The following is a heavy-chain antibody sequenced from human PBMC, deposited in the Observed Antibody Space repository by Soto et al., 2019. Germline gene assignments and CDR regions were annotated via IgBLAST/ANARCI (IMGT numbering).Heavy chain of an antibody. CDR2: IYYSGST. CDR1: GGSLSSGGYY. V-gene: IGHV4-31*03. J-gene: IGHJ6*02. Sequence: SETLSLTCTVSGGSLSSGGYYWSWIRQHPGKGLEWIGYIYYSGSTYYNPSLKSRVTISVDTSKNQFSLKLSSVTAADTAVYYCARDEYSNAKGMDVWGQGTTVTVSS. D-gene: IGHD4-4*01. CDR3: ARDEYSNAKGMDV.